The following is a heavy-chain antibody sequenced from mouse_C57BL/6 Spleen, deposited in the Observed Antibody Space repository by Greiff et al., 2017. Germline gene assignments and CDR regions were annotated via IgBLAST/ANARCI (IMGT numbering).Heavy chain of an antibody. CDR3: ARRGYGYDERFAY. Sequence: VQLQQSGPELVKPGASVKISCKASGYTFTDYYMNWVKQSHGKSLEWIGDINPNNGGTSYNQKFKGKATLTVDKSSSTAYMELRSLTSEDSAVYYGARRGYGYDERFAYWGQGTLVTVSA. CDR2: INPNNGGT. V-gene: IGHV1-26*01. D-gene: IGHD2-2*01. J-gene: IGHJ3*01. CDR1: GYTFTDYY.